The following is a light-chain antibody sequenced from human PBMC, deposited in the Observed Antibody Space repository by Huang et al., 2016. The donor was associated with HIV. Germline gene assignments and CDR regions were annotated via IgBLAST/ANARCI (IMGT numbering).Light chain of an antibody. CDR2: GAS. J-gene: IGKJ4*01. CDR3: HQYNNWPPA. Sequence: ETAMTQSPHTLSVSPGERVSLSCWASQTVTNNLAWYQHKPGQAPRFLIYGASTRATGVPARFSGSGSGTNFTLTISSLQSEDFVIYYCHQYNNWPPAFGGGTKVEIK. CDR1: QTVTNN. V-gene: IGKV3-15*01.